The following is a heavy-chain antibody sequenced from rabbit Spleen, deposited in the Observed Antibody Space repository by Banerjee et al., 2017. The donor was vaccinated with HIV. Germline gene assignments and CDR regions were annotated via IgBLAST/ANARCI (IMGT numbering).Heavy chain of an antibody. CDR2: IDPVFGIT. Sequence: QELLVESGGGLVQPGGSLKLSCKASGFDFSSYGVSWVRQPPGKGLEWIGYIDPVFGITYYANWVNGRFSISRENAQNTVLLQMTSLTAADTATYFCARDGAGGSYFALWGPGTLVTVS. V-gene: IGHV1S47*01. CDR1: GFDFSSYG. CDR3: ARDGAGGSYFAL. J-gene: IGHJ6*01. D-gene: IGHD8-1*01.